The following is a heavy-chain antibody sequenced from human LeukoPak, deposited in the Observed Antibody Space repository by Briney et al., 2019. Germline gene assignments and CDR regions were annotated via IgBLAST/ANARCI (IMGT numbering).Heavy chain of an antibody. CDR1: GFTFSSYA. V-gene: IGHV3-23*01. CDR2: ISGSGGST. D-gene: IGHD3-22*01. J-gene: IGHJ4*02. CDR3: AKTAGLGDSSGFKSSYYFDY. Sequence: PGGSLRLSCAASGFTFSSYAMSWVRQAPGKGLEWVSAISGSGGSTYYADSVKGRFTISRDNSKNTLYLQMNSLRAEDTAVYYCAKTAGLGDSSGFKSSYYFDYWGQGTLVTVSS.